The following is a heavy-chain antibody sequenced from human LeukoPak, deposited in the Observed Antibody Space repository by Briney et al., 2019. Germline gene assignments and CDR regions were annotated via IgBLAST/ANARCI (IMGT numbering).Heavy chain of an antibody. CDR3: ARNQAVAANRGAFDI. J-gene: IGHJ3*02. CDR1: GGSISSYH. CDR2: IHYSGST. D-gene: IGHD6-19*01. Sequence: SQTLSLTCTVSGGSISSYHWIWIRQPPGKGLEWIGYIHYSGSTNYNPSLKSRVTTSVDTSKKQFSLKLDSVTEIDTAMYYCARNQAVAANRGAFDIWGQGTMVTVSS. V-gene: IGHV4-59*08.